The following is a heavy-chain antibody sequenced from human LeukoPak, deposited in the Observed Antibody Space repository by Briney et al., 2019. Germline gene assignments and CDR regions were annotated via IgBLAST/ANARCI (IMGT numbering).Heavy chain of an antibody. V-gene: IGHV4-59*01. CDR3: ARDRPYGIAARYYNWFDP. J-gene: IGHJ5*02. CDR1: GGSISSYY. CDR2: IYYSGST. Sequence: SETLSLTCTVSGGSISSYYWSWIRQPPGKGLEWIGYIYYSGSTNYNPSLKSRVTISVDTSKNQFSLKLSSVTAADTAVYYCARDRPYGIAARYYNWFDPWGQGTLVTVPS. D-gene: IGHD6-6*01.